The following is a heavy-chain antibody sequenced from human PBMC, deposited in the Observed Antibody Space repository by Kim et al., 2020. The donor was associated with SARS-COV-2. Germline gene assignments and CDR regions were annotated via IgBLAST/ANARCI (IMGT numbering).Heavy chain of an antibody. D-gene: IGHD3-3*01. CDR1: GYTFTSYG. CDR3: AREMSSRITIFGVVISPTPALDY. V-gene: IGHV1-18*01. CDR2: ISAYNGNT. J-gene: IGHJ4*02. Sequence: ASVKVSCKASGYTFTSYGISWVRQAPGQGLEWMGWISAYNGNTNYAQKLQGRVTMTTDTSTSTAYMELRSLRSDDTAVYYCAREMSSRITIFGVVISPTPALDYWGQGNLVTVSS.